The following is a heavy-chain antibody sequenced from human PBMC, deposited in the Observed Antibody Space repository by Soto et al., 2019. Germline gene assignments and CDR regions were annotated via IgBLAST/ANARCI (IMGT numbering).Heavy chain of an antibody. V-gene: IGHV3-30*18. D-gene: IGHD3-10*01. Sequence: QVQLVESGGGVVQPGRSLRLSCAASGFTFSSYGMHWVRQAPGKGLEWVAVISYDGSNKYYADSVKGRFTISRDNSKNTLYLQMNSLSAEDTAVYYCAKVHLLWFGELHGMDVWGQGTTVTVSS. J-gene: IGHJ6*02. CDR2: ISYDGSNK. CDR1: GFTFSSYG. CDR3: AKVHLLWFGELHGMDV.